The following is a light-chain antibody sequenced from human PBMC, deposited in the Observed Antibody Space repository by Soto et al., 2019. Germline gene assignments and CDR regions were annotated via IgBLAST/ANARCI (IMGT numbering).Light chain of an antibody. Sequence: EIVLTQSPGTLSLSPGERATLSCRASQSVSSSFLAWYQQKPGQAPRLLIYGASSRATGIPERFSGIGSGTDFPLTISRLEPEDFAVYYCQQYGSSPPWTFGQGTKVEIK. CDR2: GAS. CDR3: QQYGSSPPWT. CDR1: QSVSSSF. J-gene: IGKJ1*01. V-gene: IGKV3-20*01.